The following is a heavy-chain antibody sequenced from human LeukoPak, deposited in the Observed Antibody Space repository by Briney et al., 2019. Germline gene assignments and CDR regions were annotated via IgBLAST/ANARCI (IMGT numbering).Heavy chain of an antibody. Sequence: PSETLSLTCTVSAYSISSGFYWGWIRQPPGKGLEWIGSIYYSGSTYYNPSLKSRVTISVDTSKNQFSLKLSSVTAADTAVYYCARALVPAAFYYFDYWGQGTLVTVSS. J-gene: IGHJ4*02. V-gene: IGHV4-38-2*02. D-gene: IGHD2-2*01. CDR1: AYSISSGFY. CDR2: IYYSGST. CDR3: ARALVPAAFYYFDY.